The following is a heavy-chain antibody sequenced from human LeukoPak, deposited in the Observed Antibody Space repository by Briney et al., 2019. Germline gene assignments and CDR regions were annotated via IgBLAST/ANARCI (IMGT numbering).Heavy chain of an antibody. Sequence: GGSLRLSCAASGFTFSSYWMSWVRQAPGKGLEWVANIKQDGSEKYYVDSVKGRFTISRDNAKNSLYLQMNILRAEDTAVYYCASLYYDFWSGYGQGYFDYWGQGTLVTVFS. D-gene: IGHD3-3*01. CDR1: GFTFSSYW. V-gene: IGHV3-7*01. CDR2: IKQDGSEK. J-gene: IGHJ4*02. CDR3: ASLYYDFWSGYGQGYFDY.